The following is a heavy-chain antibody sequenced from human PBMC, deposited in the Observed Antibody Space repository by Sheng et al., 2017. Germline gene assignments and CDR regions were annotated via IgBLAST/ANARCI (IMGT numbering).Heavy chain of an antibody. D-gene: IGHD3-10*01. CDR1: GYTFTSYG. Sequence: QVQLVQSGAEVKKPGASVKVSCKASGYTFTSYGISWVRQAPGQGLEWMGWISAYNGNTNYAQKLQGRVTMTTDTSTSTAYMELRSLRSDDTAVYYCARAIEGYDTMVRGVIPHHFDYWGQGTLVTVSS. CDR3: ARAIEGYDTMVRGVIPHHFDY. J-gene: IGHJ4*02. V-gene: IGHV1-18*01. CDR2: ISAYNGNT.